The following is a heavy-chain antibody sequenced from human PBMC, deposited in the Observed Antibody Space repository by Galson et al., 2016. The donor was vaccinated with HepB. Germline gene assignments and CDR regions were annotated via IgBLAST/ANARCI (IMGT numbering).Heavy chain of an antibody. Sequence: SLRLSCAASGFTFSGSSMTWVRQGPGKGLEWVSVISGSGRTTYYADSVKGRFTISRDNSKNTLYLQMNSLRAEDTAVYYCAKEHPYCGGGCYSLSGYWGQGSLVTVS. J-gene: IGHJ4*02. CDR1: GFTFSGSS. CDR3: AKEHPYCGGGCYSLSGY. D-gene: IGHD2-21*02. CDR2: ISGSGRTT. V-gene: IGHV3-23*01.